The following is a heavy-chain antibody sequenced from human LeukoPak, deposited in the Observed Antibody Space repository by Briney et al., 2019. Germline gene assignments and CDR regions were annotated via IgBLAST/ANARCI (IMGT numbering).Heavy chain of an antibody. D-gene: IGHD3-22*01. J-gene: IGHJ4*02. V-gene: IGHV4-4*07. Sequence: SETLSLTCTASGGSISSYYWSWIRQPAWKGLEWIGRIYTGGGTNDNPSLKSGVTMSVDTSKNQFSLKLSSVTAADTAVYYCARAPFDYYDSSGSRLYFDYWGQGTLVTVSS. CDR3: ARAPFDYYDSSGSRLYFDY. CDR1: GGSISSYY. CDR2: IYTGGGT.